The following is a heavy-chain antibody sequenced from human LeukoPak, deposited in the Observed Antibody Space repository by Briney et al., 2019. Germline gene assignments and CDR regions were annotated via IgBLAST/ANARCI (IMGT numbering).Heavy chain of an antibody. CDR2: IYYSGST. J-gene: IGHJ4*02. V-gene: IGHV4-59*01. CDR1: GGSISSYY. D-gene: IGHD6-19*01. Sequence: KASETLSLTCTVSGGSISSYYWSWIRQPPGKGLEWIGYIYYSGSTNYNPSLKSRVTISVDTSKNQFSLKLSSVTAADTAVYYCARINSSGWYDFDYWGQGTLVAVSS. CDR3: ARINSSGWYDFDY.